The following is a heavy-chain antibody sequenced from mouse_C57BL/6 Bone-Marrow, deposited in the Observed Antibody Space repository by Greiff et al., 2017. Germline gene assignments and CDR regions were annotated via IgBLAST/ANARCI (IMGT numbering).Heavy chain of an antibody. J-gene: IGHJ4*01. D-gene: IGHD1-1*01. CDR3: ARRGYYYGSSDEGYAMDY. CDR1: GYTFTDYN. Sequence: EVQLQESGPELVKPGASVKMSCKASGYTFTDYNMHWVKQSHGKSLEWIGYINPNNGGTSYNQKFKGKATLTVNKSSSTAYLELRSLSSEDSAVYYCARRGYYYGSSDEGYAMDYWGQGTSVTVSS. CDR2: INPNNGGT. V-gene: IGHV1-22*01.